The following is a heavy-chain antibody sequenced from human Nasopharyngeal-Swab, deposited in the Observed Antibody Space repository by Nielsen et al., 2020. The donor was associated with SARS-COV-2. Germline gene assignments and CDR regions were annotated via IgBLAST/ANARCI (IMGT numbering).Heavy chain of an antibody. D-gene: IGHD5-18*01. J-gene: IGHJ4*02. CDR3: AKGDTAMVTSMQQWLATGGLIDY. Sequence: GGSLRLSCAASGFTFDDYAMHWVRQAPGKGLEWVSGISWNSGSIGYADSVKGRFTISRDNAKNSLYLQINSLRAEDTALYYCAKGDTAMVTSMQQWLATGGLIDYWGQGTLVTVSS. V-gene: IGHV3-9*01. CDR1: GFTFDDYA. CDR2: ISWNSGSI.